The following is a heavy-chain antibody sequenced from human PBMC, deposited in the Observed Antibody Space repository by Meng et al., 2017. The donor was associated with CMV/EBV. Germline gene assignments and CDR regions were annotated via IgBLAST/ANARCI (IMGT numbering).Heavy chain of an antibody. CDR1: ITFNNYA. D-gene: IGHD4-23*01. CDR3: AKDGGAGYGGNSDWFDP. Sequence: ITFNNYAMSWVRQAAGKGLEWVSGIRYNGGSTYYADSVKGRFTISRDNSKNTLYLQMNSLRDEDTAVYYCAKDGGAGYGGNSDWFDPWGQGTLVTVSS. V-gene: IGHV3-23*01. J-gene: IGHJ5*02. CDR2: IRYNGGST.